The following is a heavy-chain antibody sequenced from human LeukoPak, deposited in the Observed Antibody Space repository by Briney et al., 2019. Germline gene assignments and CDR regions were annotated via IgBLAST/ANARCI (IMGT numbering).Heavy chain of an antibody. D-gene: IGHD6-19*01. CDR1: GFTFSSYA. CDR2: ISYDGRNK. CDR3: ARDYSSGWYDY. Sequence: GGSLRLSCAASGFTFSSYAMHWVRQAPGKGLEWVAVISYDGRNKYYADSVKGRFTISRDNSKNTLYLQMNSLRAEDTAVYYCARDYSSGWYDYWGQGTLVTVSS. V-gene: IGHV3-30*04. J-gene: IGHJ4*02.